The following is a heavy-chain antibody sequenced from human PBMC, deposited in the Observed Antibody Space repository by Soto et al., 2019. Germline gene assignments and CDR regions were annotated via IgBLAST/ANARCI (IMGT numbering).Heavy chain of an antibody. CDR3: ARDGRHSSYCCGPDV. CDR2: IHPRDSDT. V-gene: IGHV5-51*01. Sequence: GASLKISCKGSGYDFSTYYIGWVRQMPGKDLEWLGLIHPRDSDTRYSPFFQGQVTISVDQSINTAYLQWRSLKASDTAPYYCARDGRHSSYCCGPDVWGQETKVAVSS. J-gene: IGHJ3*01. D-gene: IGHD6-6*01. CDR1: GYDFSTYY.